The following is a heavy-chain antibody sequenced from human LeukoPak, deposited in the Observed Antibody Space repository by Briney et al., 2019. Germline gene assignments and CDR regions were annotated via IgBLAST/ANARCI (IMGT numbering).Heavy chain of an antibody. CDR3: TTEGLSPSVELAF. V-gene: IGHV3-15*01. J-gene: IGHJ4*02. Sequence: PGGSLRLSCVGSGFTFSKPWMSWVRQAPGKGLEWVGRIKSKSDGGTTDYAAPVKGRFTVSRDDSKNTLYLQMNSLKTEDTAVYYCTTEGLSPSVELAFWGQGTLVTVSS. CDR1: GFTFSKPW. D-gene: IGHD5-24*01. CDR2: IKSKSDGGTT.